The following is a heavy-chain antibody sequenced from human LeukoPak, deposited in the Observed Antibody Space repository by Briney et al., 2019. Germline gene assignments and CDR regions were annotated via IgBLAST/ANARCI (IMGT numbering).Heavy chain of an antibody. CDR3: AKASVAIPQYCNS. V-gene: IGHV3-74*01. CDR1: GFTFSSYW. D-gene: IGHD2-2*02. Sequence: QTGGSLRLSCAASGFTFSSYWMHWVRQAPGKGLVWVSRINSDGSSTSYADSVKGRFTISRDNAKNTLYLQLNSLTAADTAMYFCAKASVAIPQYCNSWGQGTLVTVSS. CDR2: INSDGSST. J-gene: IGHJ5*02.